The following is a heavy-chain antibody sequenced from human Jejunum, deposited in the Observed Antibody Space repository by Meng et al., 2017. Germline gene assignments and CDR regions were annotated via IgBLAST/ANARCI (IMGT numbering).Heavy chain of an antibody. CDR2: IHHSGTT. CDR3: ARGVVSGSHYNTY. D-gene: IGHD3-10*01. CDR1: GGSISSSIW. J-gene: IGHJ4*02. Sequence: QMQLQESGPGLVKPSGTLSLTCAVSGGSISSSIWWSWVRQPPEKGLEWIGEIHHSGTTNYSPSLKSRLTISVDKLKNQFSLKLQSVTAADTAVYFCARGVVSGSHYNTYWGQGILVTVSS. V-gene: IGHV4-4*02.